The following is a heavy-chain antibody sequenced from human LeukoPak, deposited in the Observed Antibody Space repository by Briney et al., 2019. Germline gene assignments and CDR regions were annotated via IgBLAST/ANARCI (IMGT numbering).Heavy chain of an antibody. CDR2: IYYSGST. J-gene: IGHJ5*02. Sequence: PSETLSLTCTVSGGSISSYYWSWIRQPPGKGLEWIGYIYYSGSTNYNPSLKSRVTISVDTSKNQFSLKLSSVTAADTAVYYCARDHYIRGGNGNWLDPWGQGTLVTVSS. CDR3: ARDHYIRGGNGNWLDP. V-gene: IGHV4-59*01. D-gene: IGHD3-16*01. CDR1: GGSISSYY.